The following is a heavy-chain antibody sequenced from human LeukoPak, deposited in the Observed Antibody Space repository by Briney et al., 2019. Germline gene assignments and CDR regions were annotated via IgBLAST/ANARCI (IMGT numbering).Heavy chain of an antibody. D-gene: IGHD1/OR15-1a*01. CDR2: IYYSGST. CDR1: GGSISSGGYY. CDR3: ARELQLGHTGWYFDL. J-gene: IGHJ2*01. V-gene: IGHV4-31*03. Sequence: SQTLSLTCTVSGGSISSGGYYWSWIRQHPGKGLEWIGYIYYSGSTYYNPSLKSRVTISVDTSKNQFSLKLSSVTAADTAVYYCARELQLGHTGWYFDLWGRGTLVTVSS.